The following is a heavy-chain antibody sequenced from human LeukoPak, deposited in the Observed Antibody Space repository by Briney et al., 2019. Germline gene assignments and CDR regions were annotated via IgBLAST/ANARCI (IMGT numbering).Heavy chain of an antibody. D-gene: IGHD1-26*01. CDR3: ARALGGSYSKSYYYYYYMDV. J-gene: IGHJ6*03. CDR2: INHSGST. CDR1: GGSFSGYY. V-gene: IGHV4-34*01. Sequence: SETLSLTCAVYGGSFSGYYWSWIRQPPGKGLEWIGEINHSGSTNYNPSLKSRVTISVDTSKNQFSLKLSSVTAADTAVYYCARALGGSYSKSYYYYYYMDVWGKGTPVTVSS.